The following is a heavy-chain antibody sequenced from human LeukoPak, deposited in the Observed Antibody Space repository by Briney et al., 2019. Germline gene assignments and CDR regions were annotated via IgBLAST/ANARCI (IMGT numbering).Heavy chain of an antibody. V-gene: IGHV3-48*03. CDR2: ISSNGGTI. CDR1: GFTFSSYE. Sequence: GGSLRLSCAISGFTFSSYEMHWVRQAPGKGLEWVSYISSNGGTIYYADSVKGRFTISRDNAKNSLYLQMNSLRAEDTAVYYCARGIYSGSLGRQFDNWGQGTLVTVSS. CDR3: ARGIYSGSLGRQFDN. D-gene: IGHD1-26*01. J-gene: IGHJ4*02.